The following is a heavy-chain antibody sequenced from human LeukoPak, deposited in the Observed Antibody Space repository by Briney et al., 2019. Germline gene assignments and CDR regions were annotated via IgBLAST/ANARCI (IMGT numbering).Heavy chain of an antibody. CDR3: ARAPRFRLVGVPKGPFDP. CDR1: GFTFSDYY. Sequence: GGSLRLSCAASGFTFSDYYMSWIRQAPGKGLEWVSYISSSGSTIYYADSVKGRFTISRDNAKNSLYLQMNSLRAEDTAVYYCARAPRFRLVGVPKGPFDPWGQGTLVTVSS. D-gene: IGHD1-26*01. J-gene: IGHJ5*02. V-gene: IGHV3-11*01. CDR2: ISSSGSTI.